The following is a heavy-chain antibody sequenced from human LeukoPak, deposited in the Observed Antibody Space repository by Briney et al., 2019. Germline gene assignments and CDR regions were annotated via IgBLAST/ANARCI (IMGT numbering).Heavy chain of an antibody. J-gene: IGHJ3*02. CDR3: AREQTAAKAFDI. D-gene: IGHD6-13*01. Sequence: ASVKVSCKASGGTFSSYAISWVRQAPGQGLEWMGGIIPIFGTANYAQKFQGRVTITTDESTSTAYMELSSLRSEDTAVYYCAREQTAAKAFDIWGQGTMVTVSS. CDR2: IIPIFGTA. V-gene: IGHV1-69*05. CDR1: GGTFSSYA.